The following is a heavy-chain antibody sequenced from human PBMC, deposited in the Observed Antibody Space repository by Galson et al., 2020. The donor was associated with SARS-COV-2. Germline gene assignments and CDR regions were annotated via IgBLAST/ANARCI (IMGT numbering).Heavy chain of an antibody. CDR3: ATTLAYSSGWYLGW. J-gene: IGHJ4*02. D-gene: IGHD6-19*01. V-gene: IGHV3-53*01. Sequence: QLGESLKISCAASGFTVSSNYMSWVRQAPGKGLEWVSVIYSGGSTYYADSVKGRFTISRDNSKNTLYLQMNSLRAEDTAVYYCATTLAYSSGWYLGWWGQGTLVTVSS. CDR1: GFTVSSNY. CDR2: IYSGGST.